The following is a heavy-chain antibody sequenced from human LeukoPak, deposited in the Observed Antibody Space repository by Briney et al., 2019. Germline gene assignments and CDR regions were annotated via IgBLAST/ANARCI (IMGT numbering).Heavy chain of an antibody. CDR2: IIPIFGTA. J-gene: IGHJ1*01. V-gene: IGHV1-69*13. CDR3: ARERIEHETYYYDSSGYYPRYFQH. Sequence: SVKVSCKASGGTFSSYAISWVRQAPGQGLEWMGGIIPIFGTANYAQRFQGRVTITADESTSTAYMELSSLRSEDTAVYYCARERIEHETYYYDSSGYYPRYFQHWGQGTLVTVSS. CDR1: GGTFSSYA. D-gene: IGHD3-22*01.